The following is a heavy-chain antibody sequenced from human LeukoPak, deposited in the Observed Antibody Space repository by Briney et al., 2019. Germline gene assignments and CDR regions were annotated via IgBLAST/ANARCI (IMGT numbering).Heavy chain of an antibody. CDR2: INPSGGST. CDR1: GYTFTSYY. V-gene: IGHV1-46*03. J-gene: IGHJ4*02. Sequence: ASVKVSCKASGYTFTSYYMHWVRQAPGQGLEWMGIINPSGGSTSYAQKFQGRVTMTRDTSTSTVYMELSSLRSEDTAVYYCARDRRSQSLGMAPYFDYWGQGTLVAVSS. CDR3: ARDRRSQSLGMAPYFDY. D-gene: IGHD3-3*01.